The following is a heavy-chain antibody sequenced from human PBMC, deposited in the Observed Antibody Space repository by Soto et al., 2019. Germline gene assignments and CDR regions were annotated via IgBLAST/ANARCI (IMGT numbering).Heavy chain of an antibody. V-gene: IGHV3-23*01. J-gene: IGHJ6*02. D-gene: IGHD2-2*01. Sequence: EVQLLESGGGLVQPGGSLRLSCRASGFTFSDNAMTWVRQAPAKGLEWVSSISDDGDSTYYADSVKGRFTISRANSKNTLFLQMTSLGAEDTAVYYCAKSLSTAVNYGLDVWCQGTSVTVSS. CDR1: GFTFSDNA. CDR3: AKSLSTAVNYGLDV. CDR2: ISDDGDST.